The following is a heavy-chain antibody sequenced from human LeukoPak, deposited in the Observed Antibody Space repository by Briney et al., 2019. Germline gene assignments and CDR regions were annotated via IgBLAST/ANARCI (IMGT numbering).Heavy chain of an antibody. D-gene: IGHD4-17*01. CDR3: ATVDYGVPGTGFDP. Sequence: MPGGSLRLSCAASGFTFSSYGMHWVRQAPGKGLEWMGGFDPEDGETIYAQKFQGRVTMTEDTSTDTAYMELSSLRSEDTAVYYCATVDYGVPGTGFDPWGQGTLVTVSS. J-gene: IGHJ5*02. CDR1: GFTFSSYG. CDR2: FDPEDGET. V-gene: IGHV1-24*01.